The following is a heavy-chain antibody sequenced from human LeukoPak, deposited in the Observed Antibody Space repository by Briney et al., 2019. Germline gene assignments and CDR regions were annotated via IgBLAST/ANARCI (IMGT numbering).Heavy chain of an antibody. CDR1: GGSFSGYY. V-gene: IGHV4-34*01. D-gene: IGHD2-2*01. CDR3: ARGAIFDY. Sequence: SETLSLTCAVYGGSFSGYYWSWIRQPPGKGLEWIGEIKHSGSTNYNPSLKSRVTISVDTSKSQFSLKLSSVTAADTAVYYCARGAIFDYWGQGTLVTVSS. J-gene: IGHJ4*02. CDR2: IKHSGST.